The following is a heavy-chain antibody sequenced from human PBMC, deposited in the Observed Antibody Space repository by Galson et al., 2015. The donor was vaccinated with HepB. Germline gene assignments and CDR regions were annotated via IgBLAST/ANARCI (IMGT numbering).Heavy chain of an antibody. V-gene: IGHV3-15*01. J-gene: IGHJ4*02. Sequence: SLRLSCAASGFTFRNAWMSWVRQAPGKGLEWVGHIKRKNDGGTTDYAAPVKGRFTISRDDSKDTLYLEMNNLKTEDTAVYYCLGLYYDFWSGNYSPDYWGQGTLVTVSS. CDR2: IKRKNDGGTT. CDR1: GFTFRNAW. CDR3: LGLYYDFWSGNYSPDY. D-gene: IGHD3-3*01.